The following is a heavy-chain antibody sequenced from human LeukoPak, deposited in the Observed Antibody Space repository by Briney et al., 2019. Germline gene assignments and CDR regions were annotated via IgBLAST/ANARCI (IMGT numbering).Heavy chain of an antibody. V-gene: IGHV3-7*03. CDR3: ARGEYYYDSSGAEGP. CDR2: IKQDGSEE. J-gene: IGHJ5*02. CDR1: GFTFSYYW. Sequence: GGSLRLSCAASGFTFSYYWMSWVRQAPGKGLEWVANIKQDGSEEYYVDSVKGRFTISRDNAKNSLYLQMNSLRAEDTAVYYCARGEYYYDSSGAEGPWGQGTLVTVSS. D-gene: IGHD3-22*01.